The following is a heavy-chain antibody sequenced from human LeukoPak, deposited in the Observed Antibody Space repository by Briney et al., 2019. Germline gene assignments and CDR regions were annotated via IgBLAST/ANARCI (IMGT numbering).Heavy chain of an antibody. CDR2: IWYDGSNK. Sequence: PGGSLRLSCAASEFTFSSYGMHWVRQAPGKGLEWVAVIWYDGSNKYYADSVKGRFTISRDNSKDTVYLQMNSLRVEDTAVYYCARDQRPGWGVYFQHWGQGTLVTVSS. CDR1: EFTFSSYG. J-gene: IGHJ1*01. V-gene: IGHV3-33*01. CDR3: ARDQRPGWGVYFQH. D-gene: IGHD3-16*01.